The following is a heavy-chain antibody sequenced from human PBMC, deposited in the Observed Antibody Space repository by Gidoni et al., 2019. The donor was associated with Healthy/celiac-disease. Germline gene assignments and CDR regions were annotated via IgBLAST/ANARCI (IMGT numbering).Heavy chain of an antibody. CDR3: AKEGYSYGSYYYYGMDV. D-gene: IGHD5-18*01. Sequence: GGSLRLPCAAPGFTFSSYAMSWVRQAPGKGLEWVSAISGSGGSTYYADSVKGRFTISRDNSKNTLYLQMNSLRAEDTAVYYCAKEGYSYGSYYYYGMDVWGQGTTVTVSS. V-gene: IGHV3-23*01. J-gene: IGHJ6*02. CDR2: ISGSGGST. CDR1: GFTFSSYA.